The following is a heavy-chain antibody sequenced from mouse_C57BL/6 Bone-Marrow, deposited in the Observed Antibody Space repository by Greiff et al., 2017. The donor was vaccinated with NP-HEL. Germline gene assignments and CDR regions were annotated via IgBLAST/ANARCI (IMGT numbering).Heavy chain of an antibody. Sequence: EVQLQQSGPELVKPGASVKMSCKASGYTFTDYNMHWVKQSHGKSLEWIGYINPNNGGTSYNQKFKGKATLTVNKSSSTAYMELRSLTSEDSAVYYCARNYYGSSYVYYAMDYWGQGTSVTVSS. J-gene: IGHJ4*01. CDR2: INPNNGGT. V-gene: IGHV1-22*01. CDR1: GYTFTDYN. D-gene: IGHD1-1*01. CDR3: ARNYYGSSYVYYAMDY.